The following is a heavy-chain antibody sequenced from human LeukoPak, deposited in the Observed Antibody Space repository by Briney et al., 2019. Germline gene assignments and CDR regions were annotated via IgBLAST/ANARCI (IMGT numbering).Heavy chain of an antibody. J-gene: IGHJ4*02. V-gene: IGHV3-23*01. CDR2: ISGSGGST. CDR3: AKLTYGGNSGGSY. CDR1: GFAFSSYA. D-gene: IGHD4-23*01. Sequence: GGSLRLSCAASGFAFSSYAMSWVRQAPGKGLDWVSAISGSGGSTYYADSVKGRFTISRDNFKNTLYLQMISLRVEDTAVYYCAKLTYGGNSGGSYWGQGTLVTVSS.